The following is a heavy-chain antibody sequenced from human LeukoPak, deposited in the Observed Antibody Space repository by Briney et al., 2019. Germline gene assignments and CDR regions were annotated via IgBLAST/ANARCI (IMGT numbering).Heavy chain of an antibody. CDR2: IYHSGGT. V-gene: IGHV4-4*02. CDR1: WVPISRSYW. CDR3: ARSYWTGYHHLDF. D-gene: IGHD3/OR15-3a*01. Sequence: SGTLSLTCSLSWVPISRSYWWTWVRQPPGKGLELIGEIYHSGGTNYNPALKSLLTISVEKSKHRFSLKLSSVTAADTAVYYCARSYWTGYHHLDFWGQGTLVTVSS. J-gene: IGHJ4*02.